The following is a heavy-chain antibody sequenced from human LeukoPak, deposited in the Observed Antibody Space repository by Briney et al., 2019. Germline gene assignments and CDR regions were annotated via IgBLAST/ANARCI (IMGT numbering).Heavy chain of an antibody. J-gene: IGHJ6*03. D-gene: IGHD3-22*01. V-gene: IGHV3-23*01. CDR2: ISGGGDFT. Sequence: SGGSLRLSCAASGFTFRSFAMNWVRQAPGKGLECVSAISGGGDFTKYADSVKGRFTISRDNSKSTLYLRMNSLRAEDTAVYYCAKSVFDSSGDPYMDVWGKGTTVTISS. CDR3: AKSVFDSSGDPYMDV. CDR1: GFTFRSFA.